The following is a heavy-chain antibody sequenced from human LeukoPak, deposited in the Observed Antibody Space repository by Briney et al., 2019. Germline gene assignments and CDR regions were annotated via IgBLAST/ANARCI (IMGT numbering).Heavy chain of an antibody. V-gene: IGHV1-18*01. CDR2: ISAYNGNT. CDR3: ARCGGDCYSSYFDY. CDR1: GYTFTSYG. J-gene: IGHJ4*02. D-gene: IGHD2-21*02. Sequence: LVASVKVSCKASGYTFTSYGISWVRQAPGQGLEWMGWISAYNGNTNYAQKLQGRVTMTTDTSTSTAYMELRSLRSDDTAVYYCARCGGDCYSSYFDYWGQGTLVTVSS.